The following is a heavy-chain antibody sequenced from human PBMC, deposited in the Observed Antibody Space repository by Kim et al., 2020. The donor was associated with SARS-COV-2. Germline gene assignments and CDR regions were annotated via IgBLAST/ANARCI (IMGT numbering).Heavy chain of an antibody. Sequence: SVKVSCKASGGTFSSYAISWVRQAPGQGLEWMGRIIPILGIANYAQKFQGRVTITADKSTSTAYMELSSLRSEDTAVYYCARGDVDTAMADYWGQGTLVTVSS. J-gene: IGHJ4*02. V-gene: IGHV1-69*04. CDR2: IIPILGIA. D-gene: IGHD5-18*01. CDR3: ARGDVDTAMADY. CDR1: GGTFSSYA.